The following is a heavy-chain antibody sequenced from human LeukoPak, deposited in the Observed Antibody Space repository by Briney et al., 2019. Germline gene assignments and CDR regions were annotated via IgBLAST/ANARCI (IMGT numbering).Heavy chain of an antibody. Sequence: SETLSLTCTVSGDSISSGDYYWSWIRQPAGKGLEWIGRISSSGSTNYNPSLKSRVTISVDTSKNQFSLHLSSVTAADTAMYYCAREYRGTGEGGLFDYWGQGTLVTVSS. CDR2: ISSSGST. D-gene: IGHD2-8*02. V-gene: IGHV4-61*02. CDR3: AREYRGTGEGGLFDY. CDR1: GDSISSGDYY. J-gene: IGHJ4*02.